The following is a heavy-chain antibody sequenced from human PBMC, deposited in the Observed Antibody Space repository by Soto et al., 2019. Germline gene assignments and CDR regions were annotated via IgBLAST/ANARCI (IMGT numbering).Heavy chain of an antibody. CDR2: ISDDGSQE. Sequence: QMQLVESGGGVVHPGRSLRLSCAASGFTFGDYTMHWVRQAPGKGLEWVALISDDGSQEYYADPVKGRFTISRDSSMNTLYLQINGLRNDQTAVYHRTGANLSSWHNFDYWGQGTLVTVSS. CDR1: GFTFGDYT. J-gene: IGHJ4*02. CDR3: TGANLSSWHNFDY. V-gene: IGHV3-30*04. D-gene: IGHD6-13*01.